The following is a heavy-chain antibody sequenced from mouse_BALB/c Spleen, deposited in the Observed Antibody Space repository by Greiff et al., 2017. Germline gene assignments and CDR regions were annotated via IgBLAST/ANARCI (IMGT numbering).Heavy chain of an antibody. Sequence: EVMLVESGGGLVQPGGSLRLSCATSGFTFTDYYMSWVRQPPGKALEWLGFIRNKANGYTTEYSASVKGRFTISRDNSQSILYLQMNTLRAEDSATYYCARHYYRYDVGAMDYWGQGTSVTVSS. CDR2: IRNKANGYTT. CDR3: ARHYYRYDVGAMDY. J-gene: IGHJ4*01. CDR1: GFTFTDYY. V-gene: IGHV7-3*02. D-gene: IGHD2-14*01.